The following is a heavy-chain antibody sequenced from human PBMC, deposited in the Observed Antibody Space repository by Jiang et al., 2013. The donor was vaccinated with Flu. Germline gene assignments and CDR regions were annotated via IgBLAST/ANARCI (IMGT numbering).Heavy chain of an antibody. J-gene: IGHJ4*02. Sequence: GAEVKKPGASVKVSCKASGYTFTSYAMHWVRQAPGQRLEWMGWINAGNGNTKYSQKFQGRVTITRDTSASTAYMELSSLRSEDTAVYYCARGPPQQTAVAGKGLLDYWGQGTLVTVSS. CDR1: GYTFTSYA. D-gene: IGHD6-19*01. CDR2: INAGNGNT. V-gene: IGHV1-3*01. CDR3: ARGPPQQTAVAGKGLLDY.